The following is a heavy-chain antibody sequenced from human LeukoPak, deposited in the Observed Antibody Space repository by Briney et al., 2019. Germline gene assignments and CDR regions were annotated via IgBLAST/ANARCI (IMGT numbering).Heavy chain of an antibody. CDR2: ISGSGGST. CDR3: AKDLVVVPAASIPFFDY. J-gene: IGHJ4*02. D-gene: IGHD2-2*01. CDR1: GFTFSSYA. Sequence: PGRSLRLSCAASGFTFSSYAMSWVRQAPGKGLEWVSAISGSGGSTYYADSVKGRFTISRDNSKNTLYLQMNSLRAEDTAVYYCAKDLVVVPAASIPFFDYWGQGTLVTVSS. V-gene: IGHV3-23*01.